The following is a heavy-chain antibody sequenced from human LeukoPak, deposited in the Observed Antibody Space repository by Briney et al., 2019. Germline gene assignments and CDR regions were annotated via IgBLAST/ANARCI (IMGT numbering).Heavy chain of an antibody. V-gene: IGHV1-18*01. J-gene: IGHJ6*03. D-gene: IGHD2-15*01. CDR1: GYTFTSYD. Sequence: ASVKVSCKASGYTFTSYDINWVRQATGQGLEWMGWISAYNGNTNYAQKIQGRVTMTTDTSTSTANMELRSLTSDDTAVYYCARDGKPRDCSGGSCYSYYMDAWGKGTTVTVSS. CDR2: ISAYNGNT. CDR3: ARDGKPRDCSGGSCYSYYMDA.